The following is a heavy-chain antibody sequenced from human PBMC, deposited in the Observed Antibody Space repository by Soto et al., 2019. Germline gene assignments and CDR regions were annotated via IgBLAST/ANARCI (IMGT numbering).Heavy chain of an antibody. CDR2: IYYSGST. V-gene: IGHV4-59*12. CDR3: ARRGSGSYYDY. D-gene: IGHD1-26*01. CDR1: GVSIRSYY. J-gene: IGHJ4*02. Sequence: PSETLSLTCTVSGVSIRSYYWSLIRQSPGKGLEWIGYIYYSGSTYYNPSLKSRVAISVDTSKNQFSLKLSSVTAADTAVYYCARRGSGSYYDYWGQGTLVNVSS.